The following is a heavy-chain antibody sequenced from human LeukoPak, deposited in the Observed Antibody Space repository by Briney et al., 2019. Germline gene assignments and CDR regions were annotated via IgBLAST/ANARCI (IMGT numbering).Heavy chain of an antibody. D-gene: IGHD6-13*01. J-gene: IGHJ5*02. CDR2: IYYSGST. Sequence: PSQTLSLTCTVSGGSISSGGYYWSWIRQHPGKGLEWIGYIYYSGSTYYNPSLKSRVTISVDASKNQFSLKLSSVTAADTAVYYCARARIAAAGINWFDPWGQGTLVTVSS. CDR1: GGSISSGGYY. CDR3: ARARIAAAGINWFDP. V-gene: IGHV4-31*03.